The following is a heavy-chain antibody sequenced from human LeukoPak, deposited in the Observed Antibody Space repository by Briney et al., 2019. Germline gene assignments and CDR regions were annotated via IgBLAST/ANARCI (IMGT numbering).Heavy chain of an antibody. V-gene: IGHV4-61*08. J-gene: IGHJ5*02. CDR1: GGSISSGGYY. CDR3: ARAGPAQFDP. CDR2: IYYSGST. Sequence: SQTLSLTCTVSGGSISSGGYYWSWIRQPPGKGLEWIGYIYYSGSTNYNPSLKSRVTISVDTSKTQFSLKLSSVTAADTAVYYCARAGPAQFDPWGQGTLVTVSS.